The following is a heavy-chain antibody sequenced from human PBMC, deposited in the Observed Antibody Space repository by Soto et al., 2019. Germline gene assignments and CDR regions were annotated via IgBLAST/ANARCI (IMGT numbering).Heavy chain of an antibody. V-gene: IGHV3-66*01. Sequence: EVQLVESGGDLVQPGGSLRLSCAASGFAVSSNYMTWVRQSPGKGLEWVSVIHSGGDTHYADCVRGRFTISRDNSKNTLYLQMNGLRAADTAVYYCARSRTGTTYGGMDVWGQGTTVTVSS. CDR2: IHSGGDT. CDR3: ARSRTGTTYGGMDV. CDR1: GFAVSSNY. D-gene: IGHD1-7*01. J-gene: IGHJ6*02.